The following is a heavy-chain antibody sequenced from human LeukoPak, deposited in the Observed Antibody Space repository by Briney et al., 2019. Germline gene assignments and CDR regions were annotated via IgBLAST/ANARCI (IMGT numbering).Heavy chain of an antibody. CDR1: GFTFSSYA. CDR3: ARDPNYGDYIRAFDI. V-gene: IGHV3-23*01. Sequence: PGGSLRLSCAASGFTFSSYAMSWVRQAPGKGLEWVSAISGSGGSTYYADSVKGRFTISRDNSKNTLYLQMNSLRAEDTAVYYCARDPNYGDYIRAFDIWGQGTMVTVSS. J-gene: IGHJ3*02. CDR2: ISGSGGST. D-gene: IGHD4-17*01.